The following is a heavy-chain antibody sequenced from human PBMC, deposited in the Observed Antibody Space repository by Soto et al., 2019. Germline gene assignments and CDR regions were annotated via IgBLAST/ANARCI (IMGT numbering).Heavy chain of an antibody. D-gene: IGHD1-1*01. Sequence: DVQLLESGGSLVQPGGSLRLSCAASGFTFNAYSLSWVRQAPGKGLEWVSAISTTGGSTYYTDSVKGRFAISRDNSQNTLYLQMNSLRADVTAVYYCARPDGAPYNFRYWGQGTLVTVSS. V-gene: IGHV3-23*01. J-gene: IGHJ4*02. CDR1: GFTFNAYS. CDR2: ISTTGGST. CDR3: ARPDGAPYNFRY.